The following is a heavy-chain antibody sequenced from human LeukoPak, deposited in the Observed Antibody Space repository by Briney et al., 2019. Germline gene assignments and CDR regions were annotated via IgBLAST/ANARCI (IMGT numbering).Heavy chain of an antibody. Sequence: PGGSLRLSCAASGFTFTNYAMSWVRQAPGKGLEWVSTIYFSGGDTYSADPVKGRFTISRDNAKNTLYLQMNSLRAEDTAIYYCAKDQGEAVVPRRFDYWGQGTLVTVSS. CDR3: AKDQGEAVVPRRFDY. D-gene: IGHD2-2*01. CDR1: GFTFTNYA. CDR2: IYFSGGDT. J-gene: IGHJ4*02. V-gene: IGHV3-23*01.